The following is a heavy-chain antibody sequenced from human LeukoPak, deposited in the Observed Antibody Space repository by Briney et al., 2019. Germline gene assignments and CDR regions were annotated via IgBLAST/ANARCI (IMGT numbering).Heavy chain of an antibody. CDR3: ARAAHSSGYYPFDY. J-gene: IGHJ4*02. Sequence: PGGSLRLSCVVSGFIVSGDYMSWVRQAPGKGLEWIGSIYYSGSTYYNPSLKSRVTISVDTSKNQFSLRLSSVTAADTAVYYCARAAHSSGYYPFDYWGQGTLVTVSS. CDR1: GFIVSGDY. CDR2: IYYSGST. D-gene: IGHD3-22*01. V-gene: IGHV4-38-2*01.